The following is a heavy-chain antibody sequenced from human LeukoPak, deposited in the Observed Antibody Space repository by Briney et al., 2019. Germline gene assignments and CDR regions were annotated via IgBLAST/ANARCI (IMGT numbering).Heavy chain of an antibody. Sequence: SQTLSLTCTVSGGSISSGGYYWSWIRQHPGKGLEWIGYIYYSGSTYYNPSLKSRVTMSVDTSKNQFSLKLSSVTAADTAVYYCARGDGYNSNPDYWGQGTLVTVSS. D-gene: IGHD5-24*01. CDR2: IYYSGST. CDR3: ARGDGYNSNPDY. J-gene: IGHJ4*02. CDR1: GGSISSGGYY. V-gene: IGHV4-31*03.